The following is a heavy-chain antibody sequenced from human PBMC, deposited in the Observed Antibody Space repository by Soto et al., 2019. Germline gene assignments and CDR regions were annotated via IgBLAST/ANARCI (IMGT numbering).Heavy chain of an antibody. Sequence: QVQLGQSGDAVRQPGSSVMVSCKASGYIFVNSGIAWVRQAPGQGLEWMGWISPYSGNTHYESKVQGRLTMTTDTSTSTAYMDLGSLSSDDKAVYYCAMVDNYFTPTPQDVWGQGTTGTVSS. D-gene: IGHD5-12*01. CDR3: AMVDNYFTPTPQDV. CDR2: ISPYSGNT. CDR1: GYIFVNSG. J-gene: IGHJ6*02. V-gene: IGHV1-18*01.